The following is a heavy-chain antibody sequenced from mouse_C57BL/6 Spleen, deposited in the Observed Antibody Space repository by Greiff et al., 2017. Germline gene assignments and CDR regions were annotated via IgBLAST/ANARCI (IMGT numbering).Heavy chain of an antibody. Sequence: EVQLVESGGGLVKPGGSLKLSCAASGFTFSSYAMSWVRQTPEKRLKWVATISDGGSYTYYPDNVKGRFTISRDNAKNNLYLQLSHLKSEDTAMYYCARDRGYYADFDYWGQGTTLTVSS. J-gene: IGHJ2*01. D-gene: IGHD2-3*01. CDR3: ARDRGYYADFDY. CDR1: GFTFSSYA. CDR2: ISDGGSYT. V-gene: IGHV5-4*01.